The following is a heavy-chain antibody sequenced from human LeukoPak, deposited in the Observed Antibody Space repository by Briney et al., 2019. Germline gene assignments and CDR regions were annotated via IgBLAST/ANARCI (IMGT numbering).Heavy chain of an antibody. J-gene: IGHJ4*02. CDR3: ARGYCTNGVCYIGPFDY. CDR2: IYYSGST. CDR1: GGSISSYY. V-gene: IGHV4-59*01. D-gene: IGHD2-8*01. Sequence: SETMSLTCTVSGGSISSYYWSWIRQPPGKGLEWIGYIYYSGSTNYNPSLKSRVTISVDTSKNQFSLKLSSVTAADTAVYYCARGYCTNGVCYIGPFDYWGQGTLVTVSS.